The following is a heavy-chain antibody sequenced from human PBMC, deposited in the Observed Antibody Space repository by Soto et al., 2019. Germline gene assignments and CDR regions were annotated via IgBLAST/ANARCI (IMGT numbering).Heavy chain of an antibody. J-gene: IGHJ5*02. D-gene: IGHD6-13*01. CDR3: ARVYSSSWYGIDP. V-gene: IGHV4-59*01. Sequence: PSETLSLTCTVSGGSISSYYWSWIRQPPGKGLEWIGYIYYSGSTNYNPFLKSRVTISVDTSKNQFSLKLSSVTAADTAVYYCARVYSSSWYGIDPWGQGTLVTVSS. CDR2: IYYSGST. CDR1: GGSISSYY.